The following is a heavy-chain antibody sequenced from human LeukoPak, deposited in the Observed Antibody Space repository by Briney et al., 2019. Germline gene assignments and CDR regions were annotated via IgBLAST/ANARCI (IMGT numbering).Heavy chain of an antibody. D-gene: IGHD3-9*01. Sequence: SETLSLTCAVYGGSFSGYSWSWIRQPPGKGLEWIGEINHSGSTKYNPSLKSRVTILVDTSKNQFSLKLSSVTAADTAVYYCARGPYYDILTGYYIYWGQGTLVTVSS. CDR2: INHSGST. J-gene: IGHJ4*02. CDR1: GGSFSGYS. CDR3: ARGPYYDILTGYYIY. V-gene: IGHV4-34*01.